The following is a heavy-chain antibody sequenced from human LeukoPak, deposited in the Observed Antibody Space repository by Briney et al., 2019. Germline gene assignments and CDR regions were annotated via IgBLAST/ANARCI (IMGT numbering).Heavy chain of an antibody. Sequence: SETLSLTCTVSGDSISSGTHFWGWIRQPPGKGLEWIGTIYYSGTTYYNPSLKSRVTISVDTSKNQFSLKLSSVTAADTAVYYCARQLGYCSSTSCYADKVDYWGQGTLVTVSS. D-gene: IGHD2-2*01. J-gene: IGHJ4*02. CDR2: IYYSGTT. V-gene: IGHV4-39*01. CDR3: ARQLGYCSSTSCYADKVDY. CDR1: GDSISSGTHF.